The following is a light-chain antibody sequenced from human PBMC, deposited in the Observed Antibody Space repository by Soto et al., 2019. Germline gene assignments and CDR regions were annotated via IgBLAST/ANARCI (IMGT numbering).Light chain of an antibody. Sequence: QSALTQPASVSGSPGQSITISCTGTISDVGTHNLVSWYQQHPGKAPKLIIYEAIKRPSGVSSRFSGSKSGNTASLTISGLQTDDEADYHCCSFAGSNPFPYVFGTGTKVTVL. V-gene: IGLV2-23*02. CDR1: ISDVGTHNL. CDR3: CSFAGSNPFPYV. CDR2: EAI. J-gene: IGLJ1*01.